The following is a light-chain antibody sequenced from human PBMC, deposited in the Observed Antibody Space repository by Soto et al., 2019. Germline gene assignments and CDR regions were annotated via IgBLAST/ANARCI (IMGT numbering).Light chain of an antibody. J-gene: IGKJ1*01. CDR1: QSVSSN. CDR2: GAF. Sequence: EILMTQSPVTLSVSPGERATLSCRASQSVSSNLAWYQQKPGQAPSLLIYGAFTRATGIPARFSGGGSGTDFTLTISRLEPEDFAVYYCQQYGSSPRTFGQGTKVDI. V-gene: IGKV3-20*01. CDR3: QQYGSSPRT.